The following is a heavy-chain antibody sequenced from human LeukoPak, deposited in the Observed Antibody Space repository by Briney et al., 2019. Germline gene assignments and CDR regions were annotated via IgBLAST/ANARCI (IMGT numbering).Heavy chain of an antibody. CDR2: ISGSGGST. Sequence: PGGSLRLSCAASGFTFSSYAMSWVRQAPGKGLEWVSAISGSGGSTYYADSVKGRFTISRDNSKNTLYLQMNSLRAEDTAVYYCAKDLGKVAWQGYPGNYFDYWGQGTLVTVSS. J-gene: IGHJ4*02. D-gene: IGHD3-3*02. CDR3: AKDLGKVAWQGYPGNYFDY. V-gene: IGHV3-23*01. CDR1: GFTFSSYA.